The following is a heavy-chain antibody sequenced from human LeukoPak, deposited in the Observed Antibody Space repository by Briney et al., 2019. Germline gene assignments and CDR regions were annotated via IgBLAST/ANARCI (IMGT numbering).Heavy chain of an antibody. D-gene: IGHD6-19*01. J-gene: IGHJ4*02. CDR1: GYSFTNYW. V-gene: IGHV5-51*01. CDR3: ARRAVAGIDY. Sequence: GASLQISCKGSGYSFTNYWIGWVRQLPGKGLEWMGIIYPDDSDTRYSPSFQGQVTISADKSISTAYLQWSSPQASDTAMYYCARRAVAGIDYWGQGTLVTVSS. CDR2: IYPDDSDT.